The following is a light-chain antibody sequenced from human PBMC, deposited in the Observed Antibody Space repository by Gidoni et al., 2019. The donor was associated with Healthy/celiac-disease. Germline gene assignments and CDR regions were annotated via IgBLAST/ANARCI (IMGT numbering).Light chain of an antibody. Sequence: QSPSSLSASVGDRVTITCRASQSISSYLNWYQQKPGKAPKLLIYAASSLQSGVPSRFSGSGSGTDFTLTISSLQPEDFATYYCQQSYSTPWTFGQGTKVGIK. J-gene: IGKJ1*01. CDR3: QQSYSTPWT. CDR2: AAS. CDR1: QSISSY. V-gene: IGKV1-39*01.